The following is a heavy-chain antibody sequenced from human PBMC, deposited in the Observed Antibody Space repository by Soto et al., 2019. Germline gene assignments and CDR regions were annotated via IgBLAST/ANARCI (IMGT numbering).Heavy chain of an antibody. D-gene: IGHD6-13*01. CDR3: ARDLSSSWSNDAFDI. CDR1: GGSISSGGYY. J-gene: IGHJ3*02. CDR2: IYYSGST. Sequence: PSETLSLTCTVSGGSISSGGYYWSWIRHHPGKGLEWIGYIYYSGSTYYNPSLKSRVTISVDTSKNQFSLKLSSVTAADTAVYYCARDLSSSWSNDAFDIWGQGTMVTVSS. V-gene: IGHV4-31*03.